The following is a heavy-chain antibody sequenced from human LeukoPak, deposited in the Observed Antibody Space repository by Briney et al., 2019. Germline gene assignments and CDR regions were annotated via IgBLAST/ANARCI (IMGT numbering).Heavy chain of an antibody. D-gene: IGHD6-19*01. Sequence: GGSLRLSCAASGFTFSSYSMNWVRQAPGKGLEWVSTLSATVSDGGAYYADSVKGRFTISRDNSKNTLHLQMNSLRDEDTAMYYCAKNRGKGAVSGTGEIDYWGQGTLVTVSS. V-gene: IGHV3-23*01. CDR3: AKNRGKGAVSGTGEIDY. CDR1: GFTFSSYS. J-gene: IGHJ4*02. CDR2: LSATVSDGGA.